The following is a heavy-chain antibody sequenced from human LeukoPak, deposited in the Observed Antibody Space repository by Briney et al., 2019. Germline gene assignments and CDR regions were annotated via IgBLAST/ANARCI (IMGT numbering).Heavy chain of an antibody. CDR2: SYYSGSA. CDR1: GGSITSYY. CDR3: ARGVYIAAAQYGY. V-gene: IGHV4-59*08. D-gene: IGHD6-13*01. Sequence: PSETLSLTCTVSGGSITSYYCNWIRQPPGKGLEWIGYSYYSGSAIYSPSLKSRATISLDTSKNQFSLKLSSVTAADTAVYYCARGVYIAAAQYGYWGQGTLVTVSS. J-gene: IGHJ4*02.